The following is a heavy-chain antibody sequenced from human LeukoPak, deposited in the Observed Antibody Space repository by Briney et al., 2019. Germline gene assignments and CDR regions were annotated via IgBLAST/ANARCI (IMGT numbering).Heavy chain of an antibody. J-gene: IGHJ6*02. Sequence: GRSLRLSCAASGFTFDDYAMHWVRQAPGKGLEWVSGISWNSGSIGYADSVKGRFTISRDNAKNSLYLQMNSLRAEDTALYYCARGIAAAGTSSFWNYYYYYGMDVWGQGTTVTVSS. CDR2: ISWNSGSI. CDR1: GFTFDDYA. V-gene: IGHV3-9*01. D-gene: IGHD6-13*01. CDR3: ARGIAAAGTSSFWNYYYYYGMDV.